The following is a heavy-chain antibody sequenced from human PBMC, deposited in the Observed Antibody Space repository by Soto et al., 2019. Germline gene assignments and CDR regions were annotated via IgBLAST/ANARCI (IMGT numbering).Heavy chain of an antibody. V-gene: IGHV4-34*01. J-gene: IGHJ4*02. Sequence: SETLSLTCAVYGGSFSGYYWSWIRQPPGKGLEWIGEINHSGSTNYNPSLKRRVTISVDTSKHQFSLKLSSVTAADTAVYYCARDKDDYVWGSYRFLRYFDYWGQGTLVTVSS. CDR2: INHSGST. CDR3: ARDKDDYVWGSYRFLRYFDY. D-gene: IGHD3-16*02. CDR1: GGSFSGYY.